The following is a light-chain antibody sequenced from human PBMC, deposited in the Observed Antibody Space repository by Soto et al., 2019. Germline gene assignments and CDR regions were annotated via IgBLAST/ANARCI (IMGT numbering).Light chain of an antibody. CDR2: WAS. CDR1: QSVLYSSDNKNY. CDR3: QQYYNLPWT. J-gene: IGKJ1*01. V-gene: IGKV4-1*01. Sequence: DIVMTQSPDSLAVSLGERATINCKSSQSVLYSSDNKNYLTWYQQKPGQPPKLLIYWASTRESGVPDRFSGSGSGTDFTLTSSSLQAEDVAVYYCQQYYNLPWTFGQGTKVEI.